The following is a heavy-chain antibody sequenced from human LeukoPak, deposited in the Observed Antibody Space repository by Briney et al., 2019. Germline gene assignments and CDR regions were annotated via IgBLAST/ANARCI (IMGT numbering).Heavy chain of an antibody. CDR2: IWFDGSNK. CDR1: GFAFNTYG. CDR3: VRASGSYDY. D-gene: IGHD1-26*01. V-gene: IGHV3-33*01. Sequence: PGGSLRLPCAASGFAFNTYGMHWVRQAPGKGLEWVAVIWFDGSNKYYADSVKGRFTISRDNSKNTLYLHMSSLRAEDTAVYYCVRASGSYDYWGQGTLVTVSS. J-gene: IGHJ4*02.